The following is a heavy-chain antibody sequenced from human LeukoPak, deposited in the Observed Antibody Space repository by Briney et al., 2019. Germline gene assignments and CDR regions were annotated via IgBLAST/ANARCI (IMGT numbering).Heavy chain of an antibody. J-gene: IGHJ4*02. Sequence: GGSLRLSCAASGFTFSSYAMSWVRQAPGKGLEWVSAISGSGGSTYYADSVKGRFTISRDSSKNTLYLQMNSLRAEDTAVYYCAKDPRAPGLRLYYFDYWGQGTLVTVSS. CDR2: ISGSGGST. CDR3: AKDPRAPGLRLYYFDY. CDR1: GFTFSSYA. V-gene: IGHV3-23*01. D-gene: IGHD5-12*01.